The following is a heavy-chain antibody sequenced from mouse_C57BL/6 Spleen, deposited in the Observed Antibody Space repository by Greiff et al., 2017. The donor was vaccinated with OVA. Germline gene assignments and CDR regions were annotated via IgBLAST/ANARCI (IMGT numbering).Heavy chain of an antibody. J-gene: IGHJ3*01. D-gene: IGHD4-1*01. CDR3: ARDGTGRFAY. CDR2: ISDGGSYT. CDR1: GFTFSSYA. Sequence: DVMLVESGGGLVKPGGSLKLSCAASGFTFSSYAMSWVRQTPEKRLEWVATISDGGSYTYYPDNVKGRFTISRDNAKNNLYLQMSHLKSEDTAMYYCARDGTGRFAYWGQGTLVTVSA. V-gene: IGHV5-4*01.